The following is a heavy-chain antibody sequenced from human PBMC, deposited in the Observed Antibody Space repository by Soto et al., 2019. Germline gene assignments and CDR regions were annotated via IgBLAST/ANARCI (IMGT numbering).Heavy chain of an antibody. Sequence: SETLSLTCTVTGVSINNRSFYWGWLRQPQGKGLEWIGSIYYSGSTYNNPSLKRRVSMSVDTSKNQFSLKLRSVAAADTALYYCARQRTSVVTQAYFDSWGQGSLVTVSS. CDR1: GVSINNRSFY. D-gene: IGHD2-21*02. J-gene: IGHJ4*02. V-gene: IGHV4-39*01. CDR3: ARQRTSVVTQAYFDS. CDR2: IYYSGST.